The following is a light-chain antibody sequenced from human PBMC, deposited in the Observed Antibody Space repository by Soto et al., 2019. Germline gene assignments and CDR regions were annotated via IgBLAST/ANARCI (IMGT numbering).Light chain of an antibody. CDR1: SSDVGGYNY. J-gene: IGLJ1*01. Sequence: QSALTQPASVSGSPGQSITISCTGTSSDVGGYNYVSWYQHHPGKAPKLLIYDVSERPSGVPDRFSGSKSGNTASLTISGLQAEDEAIYYCCAYADTFYVFGTGTKVTVL. V-gene: IGLV2-11*01. CDR3: CAYADTFYV. CDR2: DVS.